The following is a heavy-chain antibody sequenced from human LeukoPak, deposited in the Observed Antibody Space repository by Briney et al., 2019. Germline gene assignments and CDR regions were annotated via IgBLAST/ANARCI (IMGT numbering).Heavy chain of an antibody. CDR2: IYYSGST. D-gene: IGHD3-22*01. CDR3: ARAQLMVITPDAFDI. V-gene: IGHV4-59*01. Sequence: SETLSLTCTVSGGSISSYYWSWIRQPPGKGLEWIGYIYYSGSTNYNPSLKSRVTISVDTSKNQFSLKLSSVTAADTAVYYCARAQLMVITPDAFDIWGQGTMVTVPS. J-gene: IGHJ3*02. CDR1: GGSISSYY.